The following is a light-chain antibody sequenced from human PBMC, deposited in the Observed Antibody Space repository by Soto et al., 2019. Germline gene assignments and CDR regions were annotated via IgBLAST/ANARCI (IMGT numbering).Light chain of an antibody. J-gene: IGLJ2*01. CDR3: QVWDSRSVV. CDR2: YDS. CDR1: NIGSKS. V-gene: IGLV3-21*04. Sequence: SYELTQPPSVSVAPGRTAKITWGGNNIGSKSVHWYQQIPGQAPILVIYYDSDRPSGIPERFSGSNSGNTATLTISMVEAGDEADFYCQVWDSRSVVFGGGTKLTVL.